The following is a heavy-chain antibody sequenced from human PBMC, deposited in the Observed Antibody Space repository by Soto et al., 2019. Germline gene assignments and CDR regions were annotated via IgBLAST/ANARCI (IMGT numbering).Heavy chain of an antibody. CDR2: IIPILGIA. CDR1: GGTFSSYT. D-gene: IGHD2-15*01. V-gene: IGHV1-69*08. CDR3: ARDVVVAATDAFDI. Sequence: QVQLVQSGAAVKKPGSSVKVSCKASGGTFSSYTISWVRQAPGQGLEWMGRIIPILGIANYAQKFQGRVTITADKSTSTAYMELSSLRSEDTAVYYCARDVVVAATDAFDIWGQGTMVTVSS. J-gene: IGHJ3*02.